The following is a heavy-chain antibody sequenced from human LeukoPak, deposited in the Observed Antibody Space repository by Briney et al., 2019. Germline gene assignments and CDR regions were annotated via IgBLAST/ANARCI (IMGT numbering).Heavy chain of an antibody. CDR2: ISGSGGST. Sequence: PGGTLRLPCAASGFTFSSYVMSTVRQAAGTGLKWVSAISGSGGSTYYADSVKGRFTISRDNSKNTLYLQMNSLRAEDTAVYYCAKHGDSSNFDYWGQGTLVTVSS. CDR1: GFTFSSYV. J-gene: IGHJ4*02. CDR3: AKHGDSSNFDY. D-gene: IGHD4-17*01. V-gene: IGHV3-23*01.